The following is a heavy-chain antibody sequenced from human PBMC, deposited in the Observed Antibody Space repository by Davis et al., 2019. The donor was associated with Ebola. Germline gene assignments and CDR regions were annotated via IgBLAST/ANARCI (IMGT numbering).Heavy chain of an antibody. CDR3: ARTGKWELRYARVRAFDI. CDR1: GGTFSSYA. V-gene: IGHV1-69*13. J-gene: IGHJ3*02. D-gene: IGHD1-26*01. Sequence: SVKVSCKASGGTFSSYAISWVRQAPGQGLEWMGGIIPIFGTANYAQKFQGRVTITADESTSTAYMELSSLRSEDTAVYYCARTGKWELRYARVRAFDIWGQGTMVTVSS. CDR2: IIPIFGTA.